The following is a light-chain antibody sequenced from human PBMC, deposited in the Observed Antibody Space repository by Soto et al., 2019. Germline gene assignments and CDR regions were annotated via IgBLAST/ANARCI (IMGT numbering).Light chain of an antibody. CDR1: QSVSSSY. Sequence: EIVLTQSPGTLSLSPGERATLSCRASQSVSSSYLAWYQQKHGQAPRLLIYGASSRATGIPDRFSGSGSGTDFTLTTSRLEPEDFAVYYCQQYGSSPYTFGQGTQL. J-gene: IGKJ2*01. CDR3: QQYGSSPYT. CDR2: GAS. V-gene: IGKV3-20*01.